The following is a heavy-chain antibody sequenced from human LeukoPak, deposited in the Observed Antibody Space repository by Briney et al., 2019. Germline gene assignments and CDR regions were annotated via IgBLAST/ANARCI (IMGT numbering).Heavy chain of an antibody. CDR2: ISNIGYSM. CDR3: ARSRALRYFDL. CDR1: GFTFCDYY. Sequence: GGSLRLSCAASGFTFCDYYMSWVRQAPGKGLEWLAYISNIGYSMYYADSVKDRSTISRDNDQRSVDLQLNSLTADDTAVYYCARSRALRYFDLWGQGSLVTVSS. D-gene: IGHD3-9*01. V-gene: IGHV3-11*01. J-gene: IGHJ4*02.